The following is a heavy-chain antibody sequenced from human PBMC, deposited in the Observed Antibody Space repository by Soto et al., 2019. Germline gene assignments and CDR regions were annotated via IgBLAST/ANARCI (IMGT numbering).Heavy chain of an antibody. CDR3: AHNGLSGWYLYYFDY. D-gene: IGHD6-19*01. CDR1: GFTFSSYW. J-gene: IGHJ4*02. CDR2: IYWDDDK. V-gene: IGHV2-5*08. Sequence: LRLSCAASGFTFSSYWMHWIRQPPGKALEWLALIYWDDDKRYSPSLKSRLTITKDTSKNQVVLTMTNMDPVDTATYYCAHNGLSGWYLYYFDYWGQGTLVTVSS.